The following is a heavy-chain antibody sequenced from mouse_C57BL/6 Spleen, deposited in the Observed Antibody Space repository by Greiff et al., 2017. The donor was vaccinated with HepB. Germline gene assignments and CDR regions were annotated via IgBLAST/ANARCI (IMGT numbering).Heavy chain of an antibody. CDR1: GFTFSDYY. Sequence: EVNVVESEGGLVQPGSSMKLSCTASGFTFSDYYMAWVRQVPEKGLEWVANINYDGSSTYYLDSLKSRFIISRDNAKNILYLQMSSLKSEDTATYYCARDSGLLYFDYWGQGTTLTVSS. CDR2: INYDGSST. D-gene: IGHD1-3*01. J-gene: IGHJ2*01. CDR3: ARDSGLLYFDY. V-gene: IGHV5-16*01.